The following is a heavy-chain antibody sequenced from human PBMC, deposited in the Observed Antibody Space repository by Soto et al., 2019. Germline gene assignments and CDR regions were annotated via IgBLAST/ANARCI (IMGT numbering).Heavy chain of an antibody. D-gene: IGHD6-13*01. CDR1: GGPFSGYD. V-gene: IGHV4-34*02. Sequence: QVQLQQWGAGQLKPSETLSLTCAVHGESFSGYGGPFSGYDWSWIRQTPGKGLEWIGEINHRGGPNYKPSLKSRVTISVDMSKNQSSLNLNAVTAADTAVYYCAIGQRRGGSSGWSLWGQGTLVTVSS. CDR2: INHRGGP. J-gene: IGHJ4*02. CDR3: AIGQRRGGSSGWSL.